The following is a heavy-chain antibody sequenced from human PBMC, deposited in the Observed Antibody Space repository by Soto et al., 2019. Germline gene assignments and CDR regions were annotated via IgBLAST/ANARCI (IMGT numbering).Heavy chain of an antibody. CDR3: ARSSRSYFDY. CDR1: GGSISRSGYF. V-gene: IGHV4-31*03. Sequence: SETLSLTCTVSGGSISRSGYFWSWIRQHPGKGLEWIGYIYDSGSTYYNPSLKSRVSLSVDTSKNQFSLNLTSVTAADTAMYYCARSSRSYFDYWGQGTLVTVS. CDR2: IYDSGST. J-gene: IGHJ4*02.